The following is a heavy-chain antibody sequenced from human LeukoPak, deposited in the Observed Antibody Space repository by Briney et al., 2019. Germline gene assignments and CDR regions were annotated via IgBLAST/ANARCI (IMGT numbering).Heavy chain of an antibody. CDR2: ISYDGSNK. J-gene: IGHJ6*02. D-gene: IGHD2-2*01. Sequence: GGSLRLSCAASGFTFSSYGMHWVRQAPGKGLEWVALISYDGSNKYYPDSVKGRFTISRDNSKNTLYLQMNSLRAEDTAVYYCARAPPSVVVYYYGMDVWGQGTTVTVFS. CDR3: ARAPPSVVVYYYGMDV. V-gene: IGHV3-30*03. CDR1: GFTFSSYG.